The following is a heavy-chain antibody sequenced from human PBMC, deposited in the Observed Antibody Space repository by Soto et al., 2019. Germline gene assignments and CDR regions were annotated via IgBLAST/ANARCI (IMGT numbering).Heavy chain of an antibody. CDR1: GFTFSKFD. D-gene: IGHD2-15*01. CDR2: IGISGDT. CDR3: ARGQEVGAHFFDS. Sequence: PGGSLRLSCEASGFTFSKFDMHWVRQPTGKGLEWVSTIGISGDTYYAVSVKGRFTISRDNAKNSSSLQMNSLRAGDTALYFCARGQEVGAHFFDSWGQGTQVTVS. V-gene: IGHV3-13*04. J-gene: IGHJ4*02.